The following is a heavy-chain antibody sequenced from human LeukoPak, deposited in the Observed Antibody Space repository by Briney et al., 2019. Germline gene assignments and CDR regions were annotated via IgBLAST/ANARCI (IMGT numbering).Heavy chain of an antibody. Sequence: PGGSLRLSCAPSGFTFSSYAMSWVRQAPGKGLEWVSAISGSGGSTYYADSVKGRFTISRDNSKNTLYLQMNSLRAEDTAVYYCAKSSGWYFKLDYWGQGTLVTVSS. CDR2: ISGSGGST. D-gene: IGHD6-19*01. CDR1: GFTFSSYA. V-gene: IGHV3-23*01. CDR3: AKSSGWYFKLDY. J-gene: IGHJ4*02.